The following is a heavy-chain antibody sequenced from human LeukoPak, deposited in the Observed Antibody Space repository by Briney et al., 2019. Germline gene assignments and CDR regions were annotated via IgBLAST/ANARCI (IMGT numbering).Heavy chain of an antibody. J-gene: IGHJ6*03. CDR2: IYYSGST. Sequence: SETLSLTCTVSGGSISSSSYYWGWIRQPPGKGLEWIGNIYYSGSTYYNPSLKSRVTISVDTSKNQFSLKLSSVTAADTAVYYCARGVAGGYWYYYYYYMDVWGKGTTVTVSS. CDR1: GGSISSSSYY. D-gene: IGHD3-22*01. V-gene: IGHV4-39*07. CDR3: ARGVAGGYWYYYYYYMDV.